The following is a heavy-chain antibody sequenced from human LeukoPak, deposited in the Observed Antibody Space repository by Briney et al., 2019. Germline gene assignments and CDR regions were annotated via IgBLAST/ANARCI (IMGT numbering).Heavy chain of an antibody. Sequence: ASVKVSCKASGYTFTSYYMHWVRQAPGQGLEWMGIINPSGGSASYAQKFQGRVTMTRDTSTSTVYMELSSLRSEDTAVYYCARGIVVVPAAIPGLFDYWGQGTLVTVSS. CDR1: GYTFTSYY. V-gene: IGHV1-46*01. CDR3: ARGIVVVPAAIPGLFDY. J-gene: IGHJ4*02. CDR2: INPSGGSA. D-gene: IGHD2-2*02.